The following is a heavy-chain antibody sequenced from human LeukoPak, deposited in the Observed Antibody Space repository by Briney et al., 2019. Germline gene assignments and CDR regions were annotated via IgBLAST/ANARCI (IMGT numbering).Heavy chain of an antibody. CDR3: AREGLGIPLQTDWYFDL. CDR2: IYYSGST. J-gene: IGHJ2*01. D-gene: IGHD3-16*01. CDR1: GGSISNGGYY. V-gene: IGHV4-31*03. Sequence: PSETLSLTCTVSGGSISNGGYYWSWIRQHPGKGLEWIGYIYYSGSTYYNPSLKSRVTISVDTSKNQFSLKLSSVTAADTAVYYCAREGLGIPLQTDWYFDLWGRGTLVTVSS.